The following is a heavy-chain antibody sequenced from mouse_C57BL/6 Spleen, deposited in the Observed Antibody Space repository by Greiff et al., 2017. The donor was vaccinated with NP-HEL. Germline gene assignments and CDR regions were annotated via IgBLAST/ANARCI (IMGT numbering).Heavy chain of an antibody. D-gene: IGHD1-1*01. J-gene: IGHJ2*01. CDR3: ASEELFTTVVATDY. Sequence: QVQLQQPGAELVKPGASVKMSCKASGYTFTSYWITWVKQRPGQGLEWIGDLYPGSGSTNYNEKFKSKATLTVDTSSSTAYMQLSSLTSEDSAVYYCASEELFTTVVATDYWGQGTTLTVSS. CDR1: GYTFTSYW. V-gene: IGHV1-55*01. CDR2: LYPGSGST.